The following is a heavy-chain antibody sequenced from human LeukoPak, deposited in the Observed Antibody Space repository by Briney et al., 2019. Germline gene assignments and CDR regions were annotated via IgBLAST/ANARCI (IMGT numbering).Heavy chain of an antibody. CDR3: ARDLSYCSGGSCYENGY. D-gene: IGHD2-15*01. CDR1: GYTFTSYG. Sequence: GASVKVSCKASGYTFTSYGISWVRQAPGQGLEWMGWISAYNGNTNYAQKLQGRVTMTTDTPTSTAYMELRSLRSDDTAVYYCARDLSYCSGGSCYENGYWGQGTLVTVSS. V-gene: IGHV1-18*01. CDR2: ISAYNGNT. J-gene: IGHJ4*02.